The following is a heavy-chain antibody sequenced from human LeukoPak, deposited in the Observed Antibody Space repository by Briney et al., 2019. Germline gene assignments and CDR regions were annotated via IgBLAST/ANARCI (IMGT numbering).Heavy chain of an antibody. CDR1: GASISSYY. CDR2: IYYSGST. V-gene: IGHV4-59*08. Sequence: SETLSLTCTVAGASISSYYWSWIRHPPGKGLEWNGYIYYSGSTNYNPSLKTRVTISEDKSKNHFSLKLSSVTAADTAVYYCARHGYSSGWIYMDVWGKGTTVTVSS. J-gene: IGHJ6*03. CDR3: ARHGYSSGWIYMDV. D-gene: IGHD6-19*01.